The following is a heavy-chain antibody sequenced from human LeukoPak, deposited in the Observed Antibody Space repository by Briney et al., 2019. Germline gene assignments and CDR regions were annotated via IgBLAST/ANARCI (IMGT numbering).Heavy chain of an antibody. J-gene: IGHJ6*02. CDR3: ARRSTPADYDFWSGELVDV. Sequence: SETLSLTCTVSGGSISSSSYYWGWIRQPPGKGLEWIGSIYYSGSTYYNPSLKSRVTISVDTSKNQFSLKLSSVTAADTAVYYCARRSTPADYDFWSGELVDVWGQGTTVTVSS. D-gene: IGHD3-3*01. CDR1: GGSISSSSYY. CDR2: IYYSGST. V-gene: IGHV4-39*01.